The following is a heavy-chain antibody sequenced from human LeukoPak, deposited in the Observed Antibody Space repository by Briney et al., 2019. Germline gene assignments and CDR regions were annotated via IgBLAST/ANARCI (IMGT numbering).Heavy chain of an antibody. V-gene: IGHV3-7*04. D-gene: IGHD3-3*01. Sequence: PGGSLRLSCAASGFTFSNYWMTWVRQAPGKGLEWVANIKQDGSEKYYVDSVKGRFTISRDNANNSLYLQMNSLRAEDTAVYYCARAGTYYDFWSGYRDYYVDVWGKGTTVTISS. CDR1: GFTFSNYW. CDR3: ARAGTYYDFWSGYRDYYVDV. CDR2: IKQDGSEK. J-gene: IGHJ6*03.